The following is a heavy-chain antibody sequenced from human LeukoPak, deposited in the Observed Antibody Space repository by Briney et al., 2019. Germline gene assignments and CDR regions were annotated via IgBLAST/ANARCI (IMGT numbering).Heavy chain of an antibody. V-gene: IGHV3-30*02. CDR3: VKGPYSNSPDYFDC. J-gene: IGHJ4*02. D-gene: IGHD6-6*01. CDR1: GFTFSSYG. CDR2: IRSDGGNK. Sequence: PGGSLRLSCAASGFTFSSYGMHWVRQAPGKGLEWVTFIRSDGGNKNYADSVKGRFTISRDNSKNTLYLQMNSLRPEDTAAYYCVKGPYSNSPDYFDCWGQGTLITVSS.